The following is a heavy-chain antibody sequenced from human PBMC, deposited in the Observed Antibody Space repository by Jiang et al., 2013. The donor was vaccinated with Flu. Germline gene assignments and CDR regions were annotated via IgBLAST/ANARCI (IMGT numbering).Heavy chain of an antibody. CDR2: INAGNGNT. Sequence: GYTFTSYAMHWVRQAPGQRLEWMGWINAGNGNTKYSQKFQGRVTITRDTSASTAYMELSSLRSEDTAVYYCARSRGLIEPASYCSSTSCRFRSARDGMDVWGQGTTVTVSS. CDR3: ARSRGLIEPASYCSSTSCRFRSARDGMDV. CDR1: GYTFTSYA. J-gene: IGHJ6*02. D-gene: IGHD2-2*01. V-gene: IGHV1-3*01.